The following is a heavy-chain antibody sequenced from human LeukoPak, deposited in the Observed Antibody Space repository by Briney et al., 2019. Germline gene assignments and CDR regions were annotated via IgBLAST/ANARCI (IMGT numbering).Heavy chain of an antibody. CDR2: ISGSGSST. D-gene: IGHD1-26*01. Sequence: GGSLRLSCAASGFTFDSYAMSWVRQAPGRGLEWVSSISGSGSSTYYADSVKGRFTTSRDNSKDTLYLQMDSLRIEDTAEYYCAKGNSARSGSYYGDYWGQGTLVTVSS. CDR1: GFTFDSYA. V-gene: IGHV3-23*01. J-gene: IGHJ4*02. CDR3: AKGNSARSGSYYGDY.